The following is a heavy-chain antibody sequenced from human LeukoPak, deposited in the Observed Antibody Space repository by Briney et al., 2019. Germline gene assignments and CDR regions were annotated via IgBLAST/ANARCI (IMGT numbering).Heavy chain of an antibody. CDR2: INPNSGGT. D-gene: IGHD4-17*01. CDR3: ARSKEKRTTVTTPSFLDY. CDR1: VYTFTGYY. V-gene: IGHV1-2*02. Sequence: GASVKVSCKASVYTFTGYYMHWVRQAPGQGLEWMGWINPNSGGTNYAQKFQGRVTMTRDTSISTAYMELSRLRSDDTAVYYCARSKEKRTTVTTPSFLDYWGQGTLVTVSS. J-gene: IGHJ4*02.